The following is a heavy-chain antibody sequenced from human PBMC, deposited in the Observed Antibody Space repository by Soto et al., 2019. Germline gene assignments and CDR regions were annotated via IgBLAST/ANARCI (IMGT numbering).Heavy chain of an antibody. J-gene: IGHJ3*02. CDR2: IYWDDDM. V-gene: IGHV2-5*02. CDR3: AHSRRATATYTFDI. CDR1: WFSLSTSGVG. Sequence: QITLKETGPALVKPTQTITLTCTFSWFSLSTSGVGVGWIRQPPGKALEWLPVIYWDDDMRYSPALKSRLTLPKHTSRNQVDLTMSNMEPVHTCRYYCAHSRRATATYTFDIWGHGTLVTVSS. D-gene: IGHD6-25*01.